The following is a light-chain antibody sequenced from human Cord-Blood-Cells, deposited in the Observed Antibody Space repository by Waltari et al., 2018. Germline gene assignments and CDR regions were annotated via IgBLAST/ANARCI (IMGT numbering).Light chain of an antibody. J-gene: IGKJ3*01. Sequence: EVVLTQPPCTLSLSTEESAPLPCRASQSVSSSYLAWYQQKPGQAPRLLIYGASSRATGIPDRFSGSGSGTDFTLTISRLEPEDFAVYYCQQYGSSPFTFGHGTKVDIK. CDR3: QQYGSSPFT. CDR1: QSVSSSY. V-gene: IGKV3-20*01. CDR2: GAS.